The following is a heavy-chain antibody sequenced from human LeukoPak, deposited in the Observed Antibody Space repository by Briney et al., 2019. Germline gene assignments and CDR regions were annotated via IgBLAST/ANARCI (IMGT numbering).Heavy chain of an antibody. J-gene: IGHJ5*02. CDR2: ISAYNGDT. V-gene: IGHV1-18*04. D-gene: IGHD1-1*01. Sequence: ASVKVSCKASGYTFTSYNINWVRQAPGQGLEWMGWISAYNGDTNYAQKFQGRVTMTTDIATSTAFVELRSLRSDDTAVYYCARGGTYNWFDPWGHGTLVTVSS. CDR3: ARGGTYNWFDP. CDR1: GYTFTSYN.